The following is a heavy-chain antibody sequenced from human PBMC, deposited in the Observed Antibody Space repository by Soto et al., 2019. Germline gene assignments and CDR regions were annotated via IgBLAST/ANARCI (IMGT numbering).Heavy chain of an antibody. CDR1: GGSINSVDYY. CDR3: ARGFSGGDADWFDP. Sequence: PSETLSLTCTVSGGSINSVDYYWSWIRQPPGKGLEWIGHIYDSGKTYSNPSLKSQVTISVDTSKSQFSLKLTSVTAADTAVYYCARGFSGGDADWFDPWGQGTLVTVSS. V-gene: IGHV4-30-4*01. D-gene: IGHD2-21*02. J-gene: IGHJ5*02. CDR2: IYDSGKT.